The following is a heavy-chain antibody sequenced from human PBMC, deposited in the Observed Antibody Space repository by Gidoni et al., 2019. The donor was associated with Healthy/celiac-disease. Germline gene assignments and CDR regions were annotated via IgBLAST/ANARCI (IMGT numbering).Heavy chain of an antibody. D-gene: IGHD4-4*01. CDR3: ANWSPSNKKPPWDY. V-gene: IGHV3-23*01. Sequence: EVQLLESGGGLVQPGESLRLSFAASGFTFSSYAMSWVRQAPGKGLEWVSAISGSGGSTYYADSVKGRFTISRDNSKNTLYLQMNSLRAEDTAVYYCANWSPSNKKPPWDYWGQGTLVTVSS. CDR1: GFTFSSYA. J-gene: IGHJ4*02. CDR2: ISGSGGST.